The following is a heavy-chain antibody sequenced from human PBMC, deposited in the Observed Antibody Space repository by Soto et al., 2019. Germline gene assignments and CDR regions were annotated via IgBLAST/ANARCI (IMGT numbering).Heavy chain of an antibody. D-gene: IGHD4-17*01. V-gene: IGHV4-59*01. Sequence: QVQLQESGPGLVKPSETLSLTCTVSGGSISSYYWSWIRQPPGKGLEWIGYIYYSGSTNYNPSLKSRVTISVDTSKNQFSLKLSSVTAADTAVYYCARDLWDYGGNSDAFDIWGQGTMVTVSS. CDR1: GGSISSYY. J-gene: IGHJ3*02. CDR3: ARDLWDYGGNSDAFDI. CDR2: IYYSGST.